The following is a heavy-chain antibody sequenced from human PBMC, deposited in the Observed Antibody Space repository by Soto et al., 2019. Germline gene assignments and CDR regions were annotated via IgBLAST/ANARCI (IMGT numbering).Heavy chain of an antibody. CDR3: ARLTPPACDY. Sequence: QVQLVQSGAEVKKTGASVKVSCKASGYSLTSYAISWVRQAPGQGLEWVGWINAYNGHTNYAEKVQGRVTMTTDASTNTAYMKLRSLRSDDTAIYYCARLTPPACDYWGQGTLVTVSS. CDR1: GYSLTSYA. D-gene: IGHD2-2*01. V-gene: IGHV1-18*04. CDR2: INAYNGHT. J-gene: IGHJ4*02.